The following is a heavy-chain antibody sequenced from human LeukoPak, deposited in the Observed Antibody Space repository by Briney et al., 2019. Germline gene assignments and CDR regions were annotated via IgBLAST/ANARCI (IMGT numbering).Heavy chain of an antibody. CDR2: ISWNSGSI. J-gene: IGHJ5*02. CDR3: AKDSRYSSSSRFDP. Sequence: GGSLRLCCAASGFTFDDYAMHWVRQAAGKGLEWVSGISWNSGSIGYADSVKGRFTISRDNAKNSLYLQMNSLRAEDTALYYCAKDSRYSSSSRFDPWGQGTLVTVSS. V-gene: IGHV3-9*01. CDR1: GFTFDDYA. D-gene: IGHD6-13*01.